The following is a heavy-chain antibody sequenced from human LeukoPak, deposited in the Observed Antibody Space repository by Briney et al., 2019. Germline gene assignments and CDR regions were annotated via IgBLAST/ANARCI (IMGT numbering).Heavy chain of an antibody. J-gene: IGHJ5*02. CDR1: GYTFIVNH. V-gene: IGHV1-2*02. Sequence: ASVKVSCKAAGYTFIVNHTYWVRQAPGQGLEWMGWMNPNSDDTNNAQKLQGRITMTRDTYISTAYMEMSSLTFDGAAVYYCAEGVGSSWFDPWGQGTLVTVSS. CDR2: MNPNSDDT. D-gene: IGHD1-26*01. CDR3: AEGVGSSWFDP.